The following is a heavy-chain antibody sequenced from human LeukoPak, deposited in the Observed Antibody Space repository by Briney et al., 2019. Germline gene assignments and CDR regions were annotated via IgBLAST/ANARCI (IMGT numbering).Heavy chain of an antibody. Sequence: GASVKVSCKASGYTLTNYGISWVRQAPGQGLEWTGWISAYNGNTDYAQKFQGRVNMTIDTSTSTAYMELRSLVSDDTAVYYCARDRSTSSLWGQGTLVTVSS. CDR1: GYTLTNYG. CDR2: ISAYNGNT. CDR3: ARDRSTSSL. D-gene: IGHD6-6*01. V-gene: IGHV1-18*01. J-gene: IGHJ4*02.